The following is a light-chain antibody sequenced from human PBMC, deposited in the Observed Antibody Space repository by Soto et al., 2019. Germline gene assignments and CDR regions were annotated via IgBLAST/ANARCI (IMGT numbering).Light chain of an antibody. CDR1: QSISGTY. J-gene: IGKJ1*01. Sequence: DIVLTQSPGTLSLASGERATLSCRTSQSISGTYLAWYQQKPGQAPRLLIYSESTRATGIPDRFSGSGSGTDFTLTISRLEPEDLAVYYCQHYGTSPSTFGRGTKVEIK. CDR3: QHYGTSPST. CDR2: SES. V-gene: IGKV3-20*01.